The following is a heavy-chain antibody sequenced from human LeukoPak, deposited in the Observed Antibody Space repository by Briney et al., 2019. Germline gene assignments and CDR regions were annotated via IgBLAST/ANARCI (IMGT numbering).Heavy chain of an antibody. CDR1: EFTFSSYG. V-gene: IGHV3-21*01. J-gene: IGHJ4*02. CDR3: ARGEGYSSGKPIDY. D-gene: IGHD6-19*01. Sequence: GSLILSCAASEFTFSSYGMHWVRRAPGKGLEWVSSISSSSSYIYYADSVKGRFTISRDNAKNSLYLQMNSLRAEDTAVYYCARGEGYSSGKPIDYWGQGTLVTVSS. CDR2: ISSSSSYI.